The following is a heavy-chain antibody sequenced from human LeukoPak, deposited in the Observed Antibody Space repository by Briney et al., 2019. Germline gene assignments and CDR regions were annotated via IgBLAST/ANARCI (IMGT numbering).Heavy chain of an antibody. CDR1: GYTFTGYY. V-gene: IGHV1-2*02. D-gene: IGHD3-22*01. CDR3: ARQTHYYDSSGYYYEFNNGLDY. J-gene: IGHJ4*02. CDR2: INPNSGGT. Sequence: ASVKVSCKASGYTFTGYYMHWVRQAPGQGLEWMGWINPNSGGTNYAQKFQGRVTMTRDMSTSTDYLELSSLRSEDTAVYYCARQTHYYDSSGYYYEFNNGLDYWGQGTLVTVSS.